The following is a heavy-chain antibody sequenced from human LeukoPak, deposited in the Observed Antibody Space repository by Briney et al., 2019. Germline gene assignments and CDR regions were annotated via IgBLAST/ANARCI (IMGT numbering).Heavy chain of an antibody. CDR1: GGTFSNYG. J-gene: IGHJ3*02. CDR2: IFPMLGIP. Sequence: PLASVKVSCKASGGTFSNYGINWVRQAPGQGLEWMGRIFPMLGIPNYAQKFQGRVTITADKSTTTAYMELSSLRSEDTAVYYCARPTGRLGAFEIWGQGTMVTVSS. CDR3: ARPTGRLGAFEI. D-gene: IGHD3-9*01. V-gene: IGHV1-69*04.